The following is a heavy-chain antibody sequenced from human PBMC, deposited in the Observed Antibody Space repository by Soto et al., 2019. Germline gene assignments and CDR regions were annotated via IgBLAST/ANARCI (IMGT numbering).Heavy chain of an antibody. CDR3: AKAPDSSGWYFDY. D-gene: IGHD6-19*01. J-gene: IGHJ4*02. CDR1: GFAFSTYA. V-gene: IGHV3-23*01. Sequence: GGSLRLSCAASGFAFSTYAMTWVRQAPGKGLEWVSVISGSGGSTYYADSVKGRFTISRDNSKNTLYLQMNSLRAEDTAVYYCAKAPDSSGWYFDYWGQGTLVTVSS. CDR2: ISGSGGST.